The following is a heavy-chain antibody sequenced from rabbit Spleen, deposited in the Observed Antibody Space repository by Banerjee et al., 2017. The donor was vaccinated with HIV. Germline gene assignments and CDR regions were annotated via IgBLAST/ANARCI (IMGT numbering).Heavy chain of an antibody. J-gene: IGHJ6*01. CDR1: GVSFSSSSY. CDR3: ARDASSSFSSYGMDL. CDR2: IDTGSSDFT. Sequence: QSLEESGGDLVKPGASLTLTCTASGVSFSSSSYMCWVRQAPGKGLEWIACIDTGSSDFTYFATWAKGRFTCSKTSSTTVTLQMTRLTAADTATYFCARDASSSFSSYGMDLWGPGTLVTVS. D-gene: IGHD8-1*01. V-gene: IGHV1S40*01.